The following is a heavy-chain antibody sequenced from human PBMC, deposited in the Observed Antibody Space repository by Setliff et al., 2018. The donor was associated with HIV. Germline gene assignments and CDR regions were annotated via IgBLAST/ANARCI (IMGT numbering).Heavy chain of an antibody. CDR1: EYFFRTSW. D-gene: IGHD3-9*01. CDR3: TRHPLQPEVSGYFYLMDV. CDR2: IFPLDSET. V-gene: IGHV5-51*01. J-gene: IGHJ6*03. Sequence: PGESLKISCKGPEYFFRTSWIGWVRQLPGKGLEWVAIIFPLDSETRYNPPLEGHVTISVDKSINTAYLQWSSLRASDTAIYYCTRHPLQPEVSGYFYLMDVWGTGTTVTVS.